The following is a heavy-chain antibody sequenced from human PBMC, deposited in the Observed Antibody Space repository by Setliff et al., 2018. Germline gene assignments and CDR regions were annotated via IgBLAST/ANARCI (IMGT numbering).Heavy chain of an antibody. J-gene: IGHJ6*03. CDR3: ARENSYGPYYYYYMDV. D-gene: IGHD5-18*01. CDR1: GGSISGYY. V-gene: IGHV4-4*07. CDR2: IYTSGST. Sequence: TLSLTCTVSGGSISGYYWSWIRQPAGKGLEWIGRIYTSGSTNYNPSLKSRVTMSVDTSKNQFSLKLSPVTAADTAVYYCARENSYGPYYYYYMDVWGKGTTVTVSS.